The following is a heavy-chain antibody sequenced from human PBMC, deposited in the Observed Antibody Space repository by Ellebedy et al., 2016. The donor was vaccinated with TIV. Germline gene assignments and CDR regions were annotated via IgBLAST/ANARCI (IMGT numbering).Heavy chain of an antibody. Sequence: PGGSLRLSCAASGFTFSSYSMNWVRQAPGKGLEWVSYISSSSSTIYYADSVKGRFTISRDNAKNSLYLQMNSLRAEDTVVYYCARTFGAYSSGCSDYWGQGTLVTVSS. V-gene: IGHV3-48*01. CDR3: ARTFGAYSSGCSDY. CDR1: GFTFSSYS. CDR2: ISSSSSTI. J-gene: IGHJ4*02. D-gene: IGHD6-19*01.